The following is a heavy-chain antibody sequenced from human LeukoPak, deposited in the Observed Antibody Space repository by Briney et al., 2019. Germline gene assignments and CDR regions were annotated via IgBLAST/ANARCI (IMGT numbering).Heavy chain of an antibody. V-gene: IGHV3-23*01. CDR3: ARRGGTRDFDY. CDR2: IRGSGGST. D-gene: IGHD2-2*01. CDR1: GFTFSSYA. Sequence: GGSLRLSCAASGFTFSSYAMSWVRQAPGKGLEWVSAIRGSGGSTYYADSVKGRFTISRDNSLNTLYLQMNSLRAEDTAVYYCARRGGTRDFDYWGQGTLVTVSS. J-gene: IGHJ4*02.